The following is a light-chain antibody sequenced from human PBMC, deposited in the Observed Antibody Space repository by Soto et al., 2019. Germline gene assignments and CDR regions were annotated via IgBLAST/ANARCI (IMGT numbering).Light chain of an antibody. J-gene: IGKJ1*01. CDR1: QSVSSN. CDR3: QQDYNLPPL. Sequence: ETGLTQSPATLSASPGERATLSCRASQSVSSNLAWYQQKPGQAPRLLIYGASTRATGIPARFSGSGSGTDFTLTISSLQPEDFAVYYCQQDYNLPPLFGQGTKVDI. V-gene: IGKV3D-15*01. CDR2: GAS.